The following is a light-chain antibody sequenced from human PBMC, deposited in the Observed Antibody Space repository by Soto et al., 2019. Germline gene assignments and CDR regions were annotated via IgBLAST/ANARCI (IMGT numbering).Light chain of an antibody. Sequence: DVVMTQSPLSLPVTPGEPASISCRSIQSLLYSNGYNYLDWYVQKPGQSPQLLIYLGSYRASGVPDRLSGSGSGTAFTLKISRVEAEDVGVYYCMQALQTPFTFGPGTKVDIK. CDR1: QSLLYSNGYNY. CDR3: MQALQTPFT. J-gene: IGKJ3*01. CDR2: LGS. V-gene: IGKV2-28*01.